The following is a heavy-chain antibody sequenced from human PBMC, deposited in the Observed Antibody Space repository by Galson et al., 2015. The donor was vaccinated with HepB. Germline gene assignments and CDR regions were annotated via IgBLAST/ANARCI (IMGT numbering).Heavy chain of an antibody. CDR1: GFTFSTYG. D-gene: IGHD4-17*01. Sequence: SLRLSCAASGFTFSTYGMHWVRQAPGKGLEWVAGVWYDGSNKYYVDSVKGRFSISRDNSKNTLYLQMNSLRAEDTAVYYCARGAPMTTAIGFDIWGQGTMVTVSS. V-gene: IGHV3-33*01. J-gene: IGHJ3*02. CDR3: ARGAPMTTAIGFDI. CDR2: VWYDGSNK.